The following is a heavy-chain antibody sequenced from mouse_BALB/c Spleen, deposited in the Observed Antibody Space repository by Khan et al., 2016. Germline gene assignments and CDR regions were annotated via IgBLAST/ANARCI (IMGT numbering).Heavy chain of an antibody. V-gene: IGHV1S56*01. Sequence: MQLQESGPELVKPGASVRISCKASGYTFTTYYIHWVKQRPGQGLEWIGWIYPGNVNTKYNEKFKGKATLTADKSSSTAYMQLSSLTSEDSAVYFCARNYYRYDEGLAYWGQGTLVTVSA. CDR1: GYTFTTYY. CDR2: IYPGNVNT. D-gene: IGHD2-14*01. CDR3: ARNYYRYDEGLAY. J-gene: IGHJ3*01.